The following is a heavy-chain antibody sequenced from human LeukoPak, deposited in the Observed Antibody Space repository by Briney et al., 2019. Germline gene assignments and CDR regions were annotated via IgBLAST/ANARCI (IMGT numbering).Heavy chain of an antibody. CDR3: AREEDSSGYYHY. Sequence: GASVKVSCKASGGTFSSYAISWVRQAPGQGLEWMGGIIPIFGTANYAQKFQGRVTITADESTSSAYMELSSLRSEDTAVYYCAREEDSSGYYHYWGQGTLVTVSS. CDR1: GGTFSSYA. D-gene: IGHD3-22*01. J-gene: IGHJ4*02. V-gene: IGHV1-69*13. CDR2: IIPIFGTA.